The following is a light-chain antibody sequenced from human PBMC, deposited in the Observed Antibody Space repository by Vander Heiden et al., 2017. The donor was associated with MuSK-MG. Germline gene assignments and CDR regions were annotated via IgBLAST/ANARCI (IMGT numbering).Light chain of an antibody. CDR1: ISNIGNNY. CDR3: SSWDDSLNGRVV. V-gene: IGLV1-47*01. Sequence: ISNIGNNYVYWYQQFPGTAPRLLLHKNDQRPSGVPARFSGTKSGTSASLAISGLRSEDEAEYDCSSWDDSLNGRVVFGGGTKLTVL. J-gene: IGLJ3*02. CDR2: KND.